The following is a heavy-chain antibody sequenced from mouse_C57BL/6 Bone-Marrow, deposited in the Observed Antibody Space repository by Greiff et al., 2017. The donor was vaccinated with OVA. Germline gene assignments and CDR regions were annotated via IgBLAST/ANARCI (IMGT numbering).Heavy chain of an antibody. V-gene: IGHV1-54*01. J-gene: IGHJ1*03. CDR2: INPGSGGT. CDR3: AKGMVTTWYFDV. Sequence: VQLVESGAELVRPGTSVKVSCKASGYAFTNYLIEWVKQRPGQGLEWIGVINPGSGGTNYNEKFKGKATLTADKSSSTAYMQLSSLTSEDSAVYFCAKGMVTTWYFDVWGTGTTVTVSS. D-gene: IGHD2-2*01. CDR1: GYAFTNYL.